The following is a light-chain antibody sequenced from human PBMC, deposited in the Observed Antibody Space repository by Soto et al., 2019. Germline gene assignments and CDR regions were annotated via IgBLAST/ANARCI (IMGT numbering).Light chain of an antibody. V-gene: IGKV3D-15*01. Sequence: DIVMTQSPATLSVSPGERSTPSWRASQSVSSSLAWYQQKPGQAPSLLIYGASIRATGIPDRFSGSGSGTEFTLTISSLQSEDFAVYYCQHYNNWPLTFGGGTKVDI. J-gene: IGKJ4*01. CDR1: QSVSSS. CDR2: GAS. CDR3: QHYNNWPLT.